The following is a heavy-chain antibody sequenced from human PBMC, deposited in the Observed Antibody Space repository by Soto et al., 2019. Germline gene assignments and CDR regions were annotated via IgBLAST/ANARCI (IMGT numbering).Heavy chain of an antibody. D-gene: IGHD6-19*01. CDR3: AGAYTWDLAVAGM. J-gene: IGHJ4*02. CDR1: GYTFTSFD. V-gene: IGHV1-8*01. Sequence: QVQLVQSGAEVKKPGASVKVSCKASGYTFTSFDINWVRQATGQGLEWMGWMNPNSGNTGYAQKFQGRVTMTRNTSKSTAYTELSSLSSEDTAVYYCAGAYTWDLAVAGMWGQGTLVTVSS. CDR2: MNPNSGNT.